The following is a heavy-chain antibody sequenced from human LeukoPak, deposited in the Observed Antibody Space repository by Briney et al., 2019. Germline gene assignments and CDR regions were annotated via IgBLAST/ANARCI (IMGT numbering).Heavy chain of an antibody. Sequence: SETLSLTCAVYGGSFSGYYWSWIRQPPGKGLEWIGEINHSGSTNYNPSLKRRVTISVDTSKNQFSLKLSSVTAADTAVYYCARSPFRFRSRDAFDIWGQGTMVTVSS. D-gene: IGHD1-26*01. CDR2: INHSGST. V-gene: IGHV4-34*01. CDR1: GGSFSGYY. CDR3: ARSPFRFRSRDAFDI. J-gene: IGHJ3*02.